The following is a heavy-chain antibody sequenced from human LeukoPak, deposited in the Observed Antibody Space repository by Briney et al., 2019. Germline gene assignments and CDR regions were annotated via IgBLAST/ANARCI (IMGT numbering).Heavy chain of an antibody. CDR2: NIPILGIA. D-gene: IGHD2-8*01. V-gene: IGHV1-69*04. J-gene: IGHJ2*01. CDR1: GGTFSSYT. Sequence: SVKVSCKASGGTFSSYTISWVRQAPGQGLEWMGRNIPILGIANYAQKFQGRVTITADKSTSTAYMELSSLRSEDTAVYSCARDVDCTNGVCYTYWYFDLWGRGTLVTVSS. CDR3: ARDVDCTNGVCYTYWYFDL.